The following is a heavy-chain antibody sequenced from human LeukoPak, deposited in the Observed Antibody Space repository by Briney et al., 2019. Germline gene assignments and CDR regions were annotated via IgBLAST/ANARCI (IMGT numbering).Heavy chain of an antibody. CDR1: GGSISSGSYY. Sequence: SETLSLTCTVPGGSISSGSYYWSWIRQPAGKGLEWIGRIYTSGSTNYNPSLKSRVTISVDTSKNQFSLKLSSVTAADTAVYYCARAPAYYYGSGSYHVYYYYMDVWGKGTTVTISS. J-gene: IGHJ6*03. CDR2: IYTSGST. CDR3: ARAPAYYYGSGSYHVYYYYMDV. D-gene: IGHD3-10*01. V-gene: IGHV4-61*02.